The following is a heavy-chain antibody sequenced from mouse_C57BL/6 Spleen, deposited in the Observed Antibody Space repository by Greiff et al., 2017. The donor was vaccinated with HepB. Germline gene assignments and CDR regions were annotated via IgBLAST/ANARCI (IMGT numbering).Heavy chain of an antibody. CDR3: ARKGRLLLDY. CDR1: GYTFTSYW. Sequence: QVQLKEPGAELVKPGASVKLSCKASGYTFTSYWMHWVKQRPGQGLEWIGMIHPNSGSTNYNEKFKSKATLTVDKSSSTAYMQLSSLTSEDSAVYYCARKGRLLLDYWGQGTTLTVSS. D-gene: IGHD1-1*01. V-gene: IGHV1-64*01. CDR2: IHPNSGST. J-gene: IGHJ2*01.